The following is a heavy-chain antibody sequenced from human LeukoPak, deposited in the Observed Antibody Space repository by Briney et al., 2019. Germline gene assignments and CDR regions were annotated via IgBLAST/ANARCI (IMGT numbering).Heavy chain of an antibody. Sequence: ASVKVSCKASGGTFSSYAISWVRQAPGQGLEWMGGIIPIFGTANYAQKFQGRVTITADESTSTAYMELSSLRSEDTAVYYCASLIVGATSLDYWGQGTLVTVSS. V-gene: IGHV1-69*01. CDR3: ASLIVGATSLDY. CDR2: IIPIFGTA. CDR1: GGTFSSYA. D-gene: IGHD1-26*01. J-gene: IGHJ4*02.